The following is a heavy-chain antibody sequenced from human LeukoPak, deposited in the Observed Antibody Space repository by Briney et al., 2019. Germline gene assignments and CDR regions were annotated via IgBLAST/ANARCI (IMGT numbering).Heavy chain of an antibody. CDR3: ARGYQLLQLFDY. CDR2: IIPIFGTA. D-gene: IGHD2-2*01. CDR1: GGTFSSYA. V-gene: IGHV1-69*13. Sequence: ASVKVSCKASGGTFSSYAISWVRQAPGQGLEWMGGIIPIFGTANYAQKFQGRVTITADESTSTAYMELSSLRSEDTAVYYCARGYQLLQLFDYWGQGTLVTVSS. J-gene: IGHJ4*02.